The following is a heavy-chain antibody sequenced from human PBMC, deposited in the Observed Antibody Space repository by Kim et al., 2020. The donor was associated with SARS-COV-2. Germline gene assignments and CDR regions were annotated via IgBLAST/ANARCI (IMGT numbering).Heavy chain of an antibody. V-gene: IGHV3-48*03. D-gene: IGHD3-16*01. Sequence: INYADSVKGRFTISRDNAKNSLYLQMNSLRAEDTAVYYCARESVWDYCDYWGQGTLVTVSS. J-gene: IGHJ4*02. CDR2: I. CDR3: ARESVWDYCDY.